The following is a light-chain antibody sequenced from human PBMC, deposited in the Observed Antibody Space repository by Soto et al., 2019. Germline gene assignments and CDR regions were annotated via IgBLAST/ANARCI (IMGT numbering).Light chain of an antibody. Sequence: QSALTQPRSVSGSPVQSVTISCTGTSSDVGGYNYVSWYQQHPGKAPKLMIYDVSKRPSGVPDRFSGSKSGNTASLTISGLQAEDEADYYCCSYAGSYTGVFGGGTKVTVL. CDR1: SSDVGGYNY. J-gene: IGLJ2*01. CDR3: CSYAGSYTGV. V-gene: IGLV2-11*01. CDR2: DVS.